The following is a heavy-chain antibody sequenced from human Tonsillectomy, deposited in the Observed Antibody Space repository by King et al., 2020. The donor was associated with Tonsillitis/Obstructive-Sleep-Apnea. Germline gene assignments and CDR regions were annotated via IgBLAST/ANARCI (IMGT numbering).Heavy chain of an antibody. CDR2: IDPSDSYT. CDR1: GYSFTNYW. V-gene: IGHV5-10-1*03. D-gene: IGHD4-17*01. J-gene: IGHJ5*02. Sequence: VQLVQSGAEVKKPGESLRISCQGSGYSFTNYWINWVRQMPGKGLQWMGNIDPSDSYTNYSPSFQGHVTISVDKSISTAYLQWSSLKASDTAMYYCARHYDELSPLGFDPWGQGTLVTVSS. CDR3: ARHYDELSPLGFDP.